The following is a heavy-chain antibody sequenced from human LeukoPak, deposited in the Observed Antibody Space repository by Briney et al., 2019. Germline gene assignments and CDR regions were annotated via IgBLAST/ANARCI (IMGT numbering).Heavy chain of an antibody. CDR3: ARDGFVGAADY. J-gene: IGHJ4*02. Sequence: GGSLRLSCAAPGFTFSSYAMSWVRQAPGKGLEWVSAISGSGGNTYYADSVKGRFTISRDNSKNTLYLQVNSLRAEDTAVYYCARDGFVGAADYWGQGTLVTVSS. D-gene: IGHD6-13*01. V-gene: IGHV3-23*01. CDR1: GFTFSSYA. CDR2: ISGSGGNT.